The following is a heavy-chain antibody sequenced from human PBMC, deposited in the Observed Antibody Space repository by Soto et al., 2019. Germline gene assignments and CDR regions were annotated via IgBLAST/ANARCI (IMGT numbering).Heavy chain of an antibody. J-gene: IGHJ4*02. Sequence: QVQLQESGPGLVKPSETLSLTCTVSGGSISSYYWSWIRQPPGKGLEWIGYIYYSGSTNYNPSLKSRVTISVDTSKNQFSLKLSSVTAADTAVYYCARGKYGDGDYWGQGTLVTVSS. V-gene: IGHV4-59*01. D-gene: IGHD4-17*01. CDR1: GGSISSYY. CDR3: ARGKYGDGDY. CDR2: IYYSGST.